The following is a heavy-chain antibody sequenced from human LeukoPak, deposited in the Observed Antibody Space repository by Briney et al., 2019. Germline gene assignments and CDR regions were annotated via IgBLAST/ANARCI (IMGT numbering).Heavy chain of an antibody. D-gene: IGHD6-13*01. CDR3: ARGGSSWQSFDY. Sequence: SETLSLTCTVSGGSIGSYYWSWIRQAAGKGLQWIGRIYTSGSTDYNPSLKTRLTMSVDTSKNQFSLKLSSVTAADTAVYYCARGGSSWQSFDYWGQGTLVTVSS. CDR1: GGSIGSYY. V-gene: IGHV4-4*07. CDR2: IYTSGST. J-gene: IGHJ4*02.